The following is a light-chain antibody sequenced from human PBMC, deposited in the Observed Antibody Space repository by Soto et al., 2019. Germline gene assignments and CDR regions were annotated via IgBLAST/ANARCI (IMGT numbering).Light chain of an antibody. Sequence: DIQMTQSPSTLSASVGDSVTITCRASQSISRLLAWYQQKPGRAPTLLIYKASTLESGVPSRFSGSGSGTEFSLTISSLQPDDFATYYCQQYKGYPPTFGQGTRLEIK. CDR1: QSISRL. V-gene: IGKV1-5*03. J-gene: IGKJ5*01. CDR2: KAS. CDR3: QQYKGYPPT.